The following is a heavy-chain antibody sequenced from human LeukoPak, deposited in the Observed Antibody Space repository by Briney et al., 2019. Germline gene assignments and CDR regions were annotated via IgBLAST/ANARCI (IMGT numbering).Heavy chain of an antibody. D-gene: IGHD5-18*01. CDR2: ISAYNGNT. CDR3: ARDSGGYSYGEFDY. J-gene: IGHJ4*02. V-gene: IGHV1-18*01. Sequence: ASXXVXCKASGYTFTSYGISWVRQAPGQGVEWMGWISAYNGNTNYAQKLQRRVTITTDTSTSTAYMELRSLRSDDTAVYYCARDSGGYSYGEFDYWGQGTLVTVSS. CDR1: GYTFTSYG.